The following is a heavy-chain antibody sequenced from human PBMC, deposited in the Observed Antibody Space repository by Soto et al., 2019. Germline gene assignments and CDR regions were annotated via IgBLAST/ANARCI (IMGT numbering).Heavy chain of an antibody. D-gene: IGHD2-15*01. CDR2: IYSGGST. CDR3: ARAPPWMRCSGGSCYPYSFDY. CDR1: GFTVSSNY. J-gene: IGHJ4*02. V-gene: IGHV3-66*01. Sequence: EVQLVESGGGLVQPGGSLRLSCAASGFTVSSNYMSWVRQAPGKGLEWVSVIYSGGSTYYADSVKGRFTISRDNSKNTLYLQMNSLRAEDTAVYYCARAPPWMRCSGGSCYPYSFDYWGQGTLVTVSS.